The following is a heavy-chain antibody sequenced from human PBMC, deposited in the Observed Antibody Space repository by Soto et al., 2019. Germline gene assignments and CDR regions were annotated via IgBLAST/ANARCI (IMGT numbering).Heavy chain of an antibody. D-gene: IGHD2-2*01. Sequence: QVHLVESGGGVVQPGRSLRLSCVVSGFNFSHFGMHWVRQAPGKGLEWVAVIGYDGVKKNYGDSVKGRFTISRGNGKNTLYVQLDNLRPADTAVYYWAKGFTSARSGLDYGMDVWGQGTRVTVSS. CDR2: IGYDGVKK. CDR1: GFNFSHFG. J-gene: IGHJ6*02. CDR3: AKGFTSARSGLDYGMDV. V-gene: IGHV3-30*18.